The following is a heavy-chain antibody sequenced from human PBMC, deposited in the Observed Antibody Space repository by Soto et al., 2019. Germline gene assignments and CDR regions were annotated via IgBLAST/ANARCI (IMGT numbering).Heavy chain of an antibody. CDR1: GFTFSSYW. V-gene: IGHV3-74*01. J-gene: IGHJ4*02. CDR2: INSDGSST. CDR3: ARDLIWGVVPY. D-gene: IGHD2-2*01. Sequence: GGSLRLSCAASGFTFSSYWMHWVRQAPGKGLVWVSRINSDGSSTSYADSVKGRFTISRHNSKNTLYLQMSSLRAEDTAVYYCARDLIWGVVPYWGQGTLVTVSS.